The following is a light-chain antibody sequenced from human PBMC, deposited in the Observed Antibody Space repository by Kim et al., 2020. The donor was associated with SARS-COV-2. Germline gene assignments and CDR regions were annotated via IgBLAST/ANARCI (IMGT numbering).Light chain of an antibody. CDR3: QQRSNWPPVT. CDR2: DAS. J-gene: IGKJ2*01. CDR1: QSVSSY. Sequence: LSPGERATLSCRASQSVSSYLAWYQQRPGQAPRLLIYDASNRATGIPARFSGSGSGTDFTLTISSLEPEDFAVYYCQQRSNWPPVTFGQGTKLEI. V-gene: IGKV3-11*01.